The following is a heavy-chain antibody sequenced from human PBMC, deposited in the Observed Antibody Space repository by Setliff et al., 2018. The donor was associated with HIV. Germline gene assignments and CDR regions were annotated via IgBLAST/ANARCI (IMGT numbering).Heavy chain of an antibody. CDR1: NYTFTNYA. Sequence: GASVKVSCKASNYTFTNYAITWVRQAPGQRPEWMGWISAYDGNTKYAQKFHNRLSMTADTSTTTAYMDLRGLTSDDTGVYYCARVGLSAVSFPTVYWGQGTLVTVSS. D-gene: IGHD4-4*01. CDR3: ARVGLSAVSFPTVY. J-gene: IGHJ4*02. CDR2: ISAYDGNT. V-gene: IGHV1-18*01.